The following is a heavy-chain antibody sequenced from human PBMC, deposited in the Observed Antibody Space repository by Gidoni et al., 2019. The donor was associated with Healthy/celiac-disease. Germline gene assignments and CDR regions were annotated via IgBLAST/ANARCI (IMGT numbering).Heavy chain of an antibody. V-gene: IGHV3-21*01. Sequence: EVPLVDSGGGLVKPGGSSRLFCAASGFTFSSYSMNWVRQAPGKGLEWVSSSSRSSSYIYYADSVKGRFTIYRDNAKNSLYLQMNSLRAEDTAVYYCARDRGVVPAAKGAIYYYGMDVWGQGTTVTVSS. J-gene: IGHJ6*02. CDR3: ARDRGVVPAAKGAIYYYGMDV. CDR1: GFTFSSYS. D-gene: IGHD2-2*01. CDR2: SSRSSSYI.